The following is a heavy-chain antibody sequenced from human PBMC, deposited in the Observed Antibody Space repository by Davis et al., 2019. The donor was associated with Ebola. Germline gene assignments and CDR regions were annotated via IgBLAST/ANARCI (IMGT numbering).Heavy chain of an antibody. Sequence: GESLKISCAASGFTFSSYWMSWVRQAPGKGLEWVANIKQDGSEKYYVESVKGRFTISRDNAKNSLYLQMNSLRAEDTAVYYCASGSTHSLSRYYYGSGSVDYWGQGTLVTVSS. CDR3: ASGSTHSLSRYYYGSGSVDY. CDR2: IKQDGSEK. D-gene: IGHD3-10*01. J-gene: IGHJ4*02. V-gene: IGHV3-7*01. CDR1: GFTFSSYW.